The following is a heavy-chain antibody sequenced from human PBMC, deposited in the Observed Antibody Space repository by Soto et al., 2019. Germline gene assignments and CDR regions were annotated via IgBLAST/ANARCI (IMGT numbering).Heavy chain of an antibody. J-gene: IGHJ3*02. Sequence: ASVKVSCKASGYTFTGYYMHWVRQAPGQGLEWMGWINPNSGCTNYAQKFQGWVTMTRDTSISTAYKELSRLRSDDTAVYYCARATAMVTRAFDIWGQGTMVTVSS. CDR2: INPNSGCT. CDR1: GYTFTGYY. CDR3: ARATAMVTRAFDI. V-gene: IGHV1-2*04. D-gene: IGHD5-18*01.